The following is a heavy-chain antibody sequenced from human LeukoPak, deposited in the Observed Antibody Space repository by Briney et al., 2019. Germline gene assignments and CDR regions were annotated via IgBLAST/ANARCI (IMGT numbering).Heavy chain of an antibody. Sequence: SETLSLTCAVYGGSFSGYYWSWIRQPPGKGLEWIGEINHSGSTNYNPSLKSRVTISVDTSKNQFSLKLSSVTAADTAVYYCARDVDTPMVDAFDIWGQGTMVPVSS. J-gene: IGHJ3*02. V-gene: IGHV4-34*01. CDR2: INHSGST. D-gene: IGHD5-18*01. CDR1: GGSFSGYY. CDR3: ARDVDTPMVDAFDI.